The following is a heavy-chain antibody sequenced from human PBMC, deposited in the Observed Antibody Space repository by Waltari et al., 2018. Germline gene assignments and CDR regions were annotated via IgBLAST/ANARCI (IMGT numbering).Heavy chain of an antibody. CDR3: ARRSAVPASGGAFDI. J-gene: IGHJ3*02. Sequence: EVQLVQSGAEVKKAGEPLKISCHINGYSFVNYWLAWVRQMPGKGLEWRGFIFPGDSSTFYSPSFQGQGTISADKSTSTAYLQWSSLKDSDTAVYYCARRSAVPASGGAFDIWGQGTKVTVSP. CDR2: IFPGDSST. V-gene: IGHV5-51*01. CDR1: GYSFVNYW. D-gene: IGHD6-19*01.